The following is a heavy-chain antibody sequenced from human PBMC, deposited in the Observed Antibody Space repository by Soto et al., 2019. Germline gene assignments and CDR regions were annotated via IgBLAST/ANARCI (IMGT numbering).Heavy chain of an antibody. CDR3: ARQMRVTIFGVVIRGWFDP. J-gene: IGHJ5*02. V-gene: IGHV4-39*01. Sequence: SETLSLTCTVSGGSISSSSYYWGWIRQPPGKGLEWIGSIYYSGSTYYNPSLKSRVTISVDTSKNQFSLKLSSVTAADTAVYYCARQMRVTIFGVVIRGWFDPWGQGTLVTVSS. D-gene: IGHD3-3*01. CDR2: IYYSGST. CDR1: GGSISSSSYY.